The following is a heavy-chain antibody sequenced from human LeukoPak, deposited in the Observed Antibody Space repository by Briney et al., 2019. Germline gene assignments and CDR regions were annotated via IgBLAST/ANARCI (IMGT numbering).Heavy chain of an antibody. CDR2: IYYSGST. V-gene: IGHV4-39*01. CDR3: ARLGALASYYYDSSGYAVSDAFDI. J-gene: IGHJ3*02. CDR1: GGSISSSSYY. Sequence: PSETLSLTCTVSGGSISSSSYYWGWIRQPPGKGLEWIGSIYYSGSTYYNPSLKSRVTISVDTSKNQFSLKLSSVTAADTAVYYCARLGALASYYYDSSGYAVSDAFDIWGQGTMVTVSS. D-gene: IGHD3-22*01.